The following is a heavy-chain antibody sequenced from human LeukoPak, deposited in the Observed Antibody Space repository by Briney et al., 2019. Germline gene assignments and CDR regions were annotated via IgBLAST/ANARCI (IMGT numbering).Heavy chain of an antibody. CDR2: IYPNASYI. Sequence: GESLKISCKDSGHTFTNNWIAWVRQMPGKGLEWMGIIYPNASYINYNPAFQGQVTISADKSINTAYLQWSSLKASDTATYYCAKNLITVAALSPFDYWGQGSLVTVSS. J-gene: IGHJ4*02. V-gene: IGHV5-51*01. CDR1: GHTFTNNW. CDR3: AKNLITVAALSPFDY. D-gene: IGHD6-19*01.